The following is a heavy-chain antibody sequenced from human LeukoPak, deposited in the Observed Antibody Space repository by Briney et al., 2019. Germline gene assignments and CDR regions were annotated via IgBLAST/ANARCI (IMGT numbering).Heavy chain of an antibody. CDR2: ISWNSGSI. Sequence: GGTLRLSCAASGFTFSSYAMHWVRQAPGKGLEWVSGISWNSGSIGYADSVKGRFTISRDNAKNSLYLQMNSLRAEDTALYYCAKATHYDILTTFDYWGQGTLVTVSS. CDR3: AKATHYDILTTFDY. V-gene: IGHV3-9*01. J-gene: IGHJ4*02. D-gene: IGHD3-9*01. CDR1: GFTFSSYA.